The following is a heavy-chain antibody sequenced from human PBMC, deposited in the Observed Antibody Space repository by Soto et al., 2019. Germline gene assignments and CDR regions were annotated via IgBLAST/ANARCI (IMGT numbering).Heavy chain of an antibody. CDR1: GFPFNNYY. J-gene: IGHJ6*02. D-gene: IGHD1-1*01. CDR2: IKEDGNEK. Sequence: PGGSLRLSCTASGFPFNNYYMTWVRQASGKGLEWVASIKEDGNEKYYADSVKGRFTISRDNAKNSMSLQMNSLGDEDTAVYFCTRCVIGRNHYYAMDVWGPGATVTGSS. CDR3: TRCVIGRNHYYAMDV. V-gene: IGHV3-7*03.